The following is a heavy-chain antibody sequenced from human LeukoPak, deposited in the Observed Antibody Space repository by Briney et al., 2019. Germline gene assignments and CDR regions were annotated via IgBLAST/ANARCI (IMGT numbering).Heavy chain of an antibody. J-gene: IGHJ4*02. Sequence: SETLSLTCAVYGGSFSGYYWSWIRQPPGKGLEWIGEINHSGSTNYNPSLKSRVTISVDTSKNQFSLKLSSVPAADPAVYYCARGTYGGYALYYFDYWGQGTLVTVSS. CDR1: GGSFSGYY. CDR3: ARGTYGGYALYYFDY. V-gene: IGHV4-34*01. CDR2: INHSGST. D-gene: IGHD5-12*01.